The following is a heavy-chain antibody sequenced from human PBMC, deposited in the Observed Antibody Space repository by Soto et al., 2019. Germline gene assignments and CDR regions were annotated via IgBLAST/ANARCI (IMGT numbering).Heavy chain of an antibody. D-gene: IGHD3-22*01. CDR2: INTDNGNT. J-gene: IGHJ4*02. Sequence: ASVKVSCKASGYTFTSYGISWVRQAPGQGLEWMGWINTDNGNTKYAQKFQGRVTMTEDTSTDTAYMELSSLRSEDTAVYHCATSGNRKPTMIVVVIGPPYFDYWGQGTLVTVSS. V-gene: IGHV1-18*04. CDR3: ATSGNRKPTMIVVVIGPPYFDY. CDR1: GYTFTSYG.